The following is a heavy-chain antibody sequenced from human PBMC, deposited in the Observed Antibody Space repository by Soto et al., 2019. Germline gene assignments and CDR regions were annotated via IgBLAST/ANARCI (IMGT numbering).Heavy chain of an antibody. CDR1: GYSFTSYW. D-gene: IGHD3-22*01. CDR2: IYPGDSDT. J-gene: IGHJ6*02. Sequence: GESLKISCKGSGYSFTSYWIGWVRQMPGKGLGWMGIIYPGDSDTRYSPSFQGQVTISADKSISTAYLQWSSLKASDTAMYYCARRGITMKDGMDVWGQGTTVTVSS. CDR3: ARRGITMKDGMDV. V-gene: IGHV5-51*01.